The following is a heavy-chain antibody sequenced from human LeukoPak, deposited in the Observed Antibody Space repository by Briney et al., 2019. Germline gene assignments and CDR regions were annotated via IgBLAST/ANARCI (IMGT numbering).Heavy chain of an antibody. CDR1: GFTFSTYW. Sequence: GGSLRLSCAASGFTFSTYWMSWVRQAPGKGLEWVANIRKDGSDIHYVDSVKGRFTISRDNAKNSLYLEMSSLRGEDTALYYCAREIVRLRLTDYWGQGTLVTVSS. CDR2: IRKDGSDI. J-gene: IGHJ4*02. D-gene: IGHD5-12*01. V-gene: IGHV3-7*01. CDR3: AREIVRLRLTDY.